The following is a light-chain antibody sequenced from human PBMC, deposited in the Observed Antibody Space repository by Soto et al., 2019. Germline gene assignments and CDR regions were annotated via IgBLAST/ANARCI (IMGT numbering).Light chain of an antibody. CDR3: QQYNSFLT. CDR2: KAS. V-gene: IGKV1-5*03. CDR1: QSISSW. J-gene: IGKJ1*01. Sequence: DIQMTQSPSTLSASVGDRVTITCRASQSISSWLDWYQQKPGKATKLLIYKASSLESGVPSRFSGSGSGTEFTLTISSLQPDDLATYYCQQYNSFLTVGQGTNVEIK.